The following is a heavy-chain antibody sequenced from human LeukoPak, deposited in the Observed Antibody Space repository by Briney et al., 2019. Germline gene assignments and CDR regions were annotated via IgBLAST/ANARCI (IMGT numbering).Heavy chain of an antibody. D-gene: IGHD4-17*01. V-gene: IGHV3-23*01. J-gene: IGHJ5*02. CDR3: TKDPNGDYVGAFDP. CDR1: GFTFSSFA. CDR2: ITGNHGAT. Sequence: GESVRLSCAASGFTFSSFAMTWVRQAPGKGLEWVSSITGNHGATYNEDLVRGRFTISRDNSQNTLYLQIDSLRAEDTAAYYCTKDPNGDYVGAFDPWGQGTLVTVSS.